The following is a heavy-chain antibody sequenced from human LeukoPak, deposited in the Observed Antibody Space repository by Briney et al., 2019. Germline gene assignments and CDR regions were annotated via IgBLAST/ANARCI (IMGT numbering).Heavy chain of an antibody. V-gene: IGHV4-34*01. J-gene: IGHJ6*03. CDR2: INHSGST. D-gene: IGHD5-12*01. Sequence: GSLRLSCAASGFTFSSDAMSWIRQPPGKGLEWIGEINHSGSTNYNPSLKSRVTISVDTSKNQFSLKLSSVTAADTAVYYCARGASGYDGNDYYYYYMDVWGKGTTVTVSS. CDR1: GFTFSSDA. CDR3: ARGASGYDGNDYYYYYMDV.